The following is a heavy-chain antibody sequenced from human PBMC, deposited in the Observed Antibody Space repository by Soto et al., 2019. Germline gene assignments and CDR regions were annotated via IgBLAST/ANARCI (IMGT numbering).Heavy chain of an antibody. CDR3: AKDTEPHHPNWFDP. J-gene: IGHJ5*02. V-gene: IGHV3-23*01. D-gene: IGHD4-4*01. Sequence: EVQLLESGGGLVQPGVSLRLSCAASGFTFSSYAMSWVRQAPGKGLEWVSAISGSGGSTYYADSVKGRFTISRDNSKNTQDLQMNSLRAEDTAVYYCAKDTEPHHPNWFDPWGQGTLVTVSS. CDR1: GFTFSSYA. CDR2: ISGSGGST.